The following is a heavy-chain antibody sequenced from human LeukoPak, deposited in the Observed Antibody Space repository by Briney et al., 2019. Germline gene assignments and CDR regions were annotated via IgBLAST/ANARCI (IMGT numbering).Heavy chain of an antibody. CDR3: ARRGHYYDTSGYYYFDY. D-gene: IGHD3-22*01. V-gene: IGHV4-39*01. J-gene: IGHJ4*02. Sequence: PSETLSLTCTVSGGSISSYCWGWIRQPPGKGLEWIGSIYYRGSTNDNPSLKSRVTISVDTSKNQFSLKLTSVTAADTAVYYCARRGHYYDTSGYYYFDYWGQGTLVTVSS. CDR1: GGSISSYC. CDR2: IYYRGST.